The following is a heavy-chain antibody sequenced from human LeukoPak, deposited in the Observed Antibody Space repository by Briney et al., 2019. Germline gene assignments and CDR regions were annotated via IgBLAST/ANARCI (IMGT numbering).Heavy chain of an antibody. V-gene: IGHV5-51*01. Sequence: GESLKISCKGSGYSFTSYWIGWVRQMPGKGLEWMGIIYPGDPDTRYSPSFQGQVTISADKSISTAYLQWSSLKASDTAMYYCARAQGCSGGSCYFDYWGQGTLVTVSS. J-gene: IGHJ4*02. CDR1: GYSFTSYW. CDR2: IYPGDPDT. CDR3: ARAQGCSGGSCYFDY. D-gene: IGHD2-15*01.